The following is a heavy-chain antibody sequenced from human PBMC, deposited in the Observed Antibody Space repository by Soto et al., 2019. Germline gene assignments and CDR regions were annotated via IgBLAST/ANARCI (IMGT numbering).Heavy chain of an antibody. D-gene: IGHD3-16*02. CDR1: GGSFSGYY. CDR2: INHSGST. J-gene: IGHJ3*02. CDR3: ARGQGGAIEDSFDI. V-gene: IGHV4-34*01. Sequence: SETLSLTCAVYGGSFSGYYWSWIRQPPGKGLEWIGEINHSGSTNYNPSHKSRVTISVDTTKNQFSLKLSLMTAADTAVYYCARGQGGAIEDSFDIWGQGTMVTVSS.